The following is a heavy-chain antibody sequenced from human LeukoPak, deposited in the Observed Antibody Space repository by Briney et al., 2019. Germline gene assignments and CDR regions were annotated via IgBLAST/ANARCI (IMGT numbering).Heavy chain of an antibody. V-gene: IGHV1-18*01. D-gene: IGHD4-17*01. CDR1: GYTFTSYG. CDR3: ARDLGPGKANGDYQAAGY. J-gene: IGHJ4*02. Sequence: GASVKVSCKASGYTFTSYGISWVRQAPGQGLEWMGWISAYNGNTNYAQKLLGRVTMTTDTSTSTAYMELRSLRSDDTAVYYCARDLGPGKANGDYQAAGYWGQGTLVTVSS. CDR2: ISAYNGNT.